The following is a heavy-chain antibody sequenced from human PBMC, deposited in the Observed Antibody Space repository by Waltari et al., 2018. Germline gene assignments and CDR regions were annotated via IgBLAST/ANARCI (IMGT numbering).Heavy chain of an antibody. CDR1: GFTFSGYA. D-gene: IGHD5-12*01. Sequence: EVQLLESGGGLVQPGGSLRLSCAASGFTFSGYAMSWVRQAPGKGLEWVSAISGSGGSTYYADSVKGRFTISRDNSKNTLYLQMNSLRAEDTAVYYCAKVYSGYVGVMDVWGQGTTVTVSS. CDR3: AKVYSGYVGVMDV. V-gene: IGHV3-23*01. J-gene: IGHJ6*02. CDR2: ISGSGGST.